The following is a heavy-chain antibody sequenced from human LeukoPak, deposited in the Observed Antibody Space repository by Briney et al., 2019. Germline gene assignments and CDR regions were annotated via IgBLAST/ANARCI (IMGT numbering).Heavy chain of an antibody. CDR1: VFTFRSYG. CDR3: TKGGYCSGSSCYAFLF. D-gene: IGHD2-15*01. J-gene: IGHJ4*02. CDR2: ISYDGSNK. V-gene: IGHV3-30*18. Sequence: GRSLRLSCAASVFTFRSYGMHWVRQAPGTGLEGAAVISYDGSNKYYADSLNGRFTISRDNCQNTLYLQLNSQRAKDPAMYYCTKGGYCSGSSCYAFLFWGQGTLVTVSS.